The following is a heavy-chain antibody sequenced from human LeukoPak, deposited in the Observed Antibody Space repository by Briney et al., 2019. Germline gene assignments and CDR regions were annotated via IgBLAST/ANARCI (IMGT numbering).Heavy chain of an antibody. D-gene: IGHD2-15*01. CDR2: IYSGGVT. V-gene: IGHV3-66*01. CDR3: ARDRRVAPLYYFDY. CDR1: GFTVSSNY. J-gene: IGHJ4*02. Sequence: GGSLRLSCAASGFTVSSNYMSRVRQAPGKGLEWVSVIYSGGVTYYADSVKDRFTISRDNSKNTLYLQMNSLRAEDTAVYYCARDRRVAPLYYFDYWGQGTLVTVSS.